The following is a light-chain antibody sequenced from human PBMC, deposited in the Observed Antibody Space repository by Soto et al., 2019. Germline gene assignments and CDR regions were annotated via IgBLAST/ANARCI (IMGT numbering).Light chain of an antibody. CDR2: DGT. CDR3: CSYAASSTSVV. J-gene: IGLJ2*01. V-gene: IGLV2-23*01. Sequence: QSVLTQPASVSGSPGQSITISCTGTSSDVGSYKLVSWYQQHPGEAPQLMIYDGTERPSGVSNRFSGSKSGNTASLIISGLQAEDDAAYYCCSYAASSTSVVFGGGTKLTVL. CDR1: SSDVGSYKL.